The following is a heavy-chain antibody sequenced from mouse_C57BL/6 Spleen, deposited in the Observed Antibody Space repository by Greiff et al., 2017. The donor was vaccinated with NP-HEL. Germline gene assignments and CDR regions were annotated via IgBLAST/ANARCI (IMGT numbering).Heavy chain of an antibody. CDR3: ARKGWLLGYAMDY. CDR2: INPNNGGT. CDR1: GYTFTDYY. J-gene: IGHJ4*01. Sequence: EVQLQQSGPELVKPGASVKISCKASGYTFTDYYMNWVKQSHGKSLEWIGDINPNNGGTSYNQKFKGKATLTVDKSSSTAYMELRSLTSEDSAVYYCARKGWLLGYAMDYWGQGTSVTVSS. V-gene: IGHV1-26*01. D-gene: IGHD2-3*01.